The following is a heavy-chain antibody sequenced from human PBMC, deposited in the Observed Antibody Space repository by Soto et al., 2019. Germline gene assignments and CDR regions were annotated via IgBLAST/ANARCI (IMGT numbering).Heavy chain of an antibody. V-gene: IGHV3-23*01. D-gene: IGHD6-13*01. CDR3: AKENLEQQLVLVDQGGRPHFDY. Sequence: GGSLRLSCAASGFTFSSYAMSWVRQAPGKGLEWVSAISGSGGSTYYADSVKGRFTISRDNSKNTLYLQMNSLRAEDTAVYYCAKENLEQQLVLVDQGGRPHFDYWGQGTLVTVSS. CDR1: GFTFSSYA. J-gene: IGHJ4*02. CDR2: ISGSGGST.